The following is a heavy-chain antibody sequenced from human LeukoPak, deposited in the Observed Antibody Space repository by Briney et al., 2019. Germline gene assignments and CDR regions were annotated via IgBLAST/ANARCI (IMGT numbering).Heavy chain of an antibody. CDR3: ASDGYSYGPTSFDY. Sequence: GGSLRLSCAASGFTFSSYWMSWVRQAPGKGLEWVANIKQDGGEKYYVNSVKGRFTISRDNAKNSLYLQMNSLRAEDTAVYYCASDGYSYGPTSFDYWGQGTLVTVSS. CDR1: GFTFSSYW. V-gene: IGHV3-7*01. CDR2: IKQDGGEK. J-gene: IGHJ4*02. D-gene: IGHD5-18*01.